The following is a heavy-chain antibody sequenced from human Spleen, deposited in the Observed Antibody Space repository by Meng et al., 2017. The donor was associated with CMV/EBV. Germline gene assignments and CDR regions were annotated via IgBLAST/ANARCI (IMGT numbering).Heavy chain of an antibody. D-gene: IGHD3-10*01. CDR3: ARGAHYYPRYFDY. V-gene: IGHV4-4*07. CDR1: GDSIGTYY. Sequence: VQMPEAVPGLVKPSDALSLTCVVSGDSIGTYYWTWIRQPAGKGLEWNGHIFTSGSTNYNPSLKSRVTMSIDPSKNQFSLKLSSVTAADTAVYYCARGAHYYPRYFDYWGQGALVTVFS. CDR2: IFTSGST. J-gene: IGHJ4*02.